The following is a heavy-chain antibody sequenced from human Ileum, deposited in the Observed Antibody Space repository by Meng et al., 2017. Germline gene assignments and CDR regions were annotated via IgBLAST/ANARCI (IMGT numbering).Heavy chain of an antibody. Sequence: QLQLPGSGPGLVKPSETLLLTCPVSGGSISSSIYYWGWIRQPPGKGLEWIGTMSYSGSTYYNPSLKSRVTISVDTSKNQFSLKLTSVTAADTAVYYCARDHYNISWFKYWGQGALVTVSS. CDR1: GGSISSSIYY. CDR3: ARDHYNISWFKY. J-gene: IGHJ4*02. D-gene: IGHD6-13*01. V-gene: IGHV4-39*07. CDR2: MSYSGST.